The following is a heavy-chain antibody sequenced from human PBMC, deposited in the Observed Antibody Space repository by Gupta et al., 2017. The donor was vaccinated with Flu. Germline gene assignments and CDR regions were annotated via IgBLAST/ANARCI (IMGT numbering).Heavy chain of an antibody. D-gene: IGHD3-22*01. CDR1: GGSFSGYY. J-gene: IGHJ4*02. Sequence: QVQLQQWGAGLLKPSETLSLTCAVYGGSFSGYYWSWIRQPPGKGLEWIGEINHSGSTNYNPSLKSRVTISVDTSKNQFSLKLSSVTAADTAVYYCARDSSGYYANDRYFDYWGQGTLVTVSS. V-gene: IGHV4-34*01. CDR2: INHSGST. CDR3: ARDSSGYYANDRYFDY.